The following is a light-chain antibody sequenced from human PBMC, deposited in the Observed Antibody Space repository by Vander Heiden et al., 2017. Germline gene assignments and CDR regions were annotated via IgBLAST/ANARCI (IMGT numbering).Light chain of an antibody. V-gene: IGLV2-14*01. Sequence: QSALTQPASVSGSPGQSITISCTGTSSDVGGYNYVSWYQQHPGNAPKLMIYDVSNRPSGVSTRFSGSKSGNTASLTISGLQAEDEADYYCSSYTSSSVVFGGGTKLTVL. CDR1: SSDVGGYNY. J-gene: IGLJ2*01. CDR3: SSYTSSSVV. CDR2: DVS.